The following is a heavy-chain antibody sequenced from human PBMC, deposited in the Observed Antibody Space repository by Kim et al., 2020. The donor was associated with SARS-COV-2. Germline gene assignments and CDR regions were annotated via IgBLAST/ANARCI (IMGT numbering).Heavy chain of an antibody. Sequence: THYNPSLKSRVTISVDTSNNHFSLRLNSVTAADTAVYYCARGEGFGESFDFWGQGTLVTVSS. J-gene: IGHJ4*02. D-gene: IGHD3-10*01. V-gene: IGHV4-34*01. CDR3: ARGEGFGESFDF. CDR2: T.